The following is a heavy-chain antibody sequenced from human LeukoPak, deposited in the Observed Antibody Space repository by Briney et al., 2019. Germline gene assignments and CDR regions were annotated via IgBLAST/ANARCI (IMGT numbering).Heavy chain of an antibody. J-gene: IGHJ4*02. CDR1: GYTFTGYY. CDR3: ARGWNWNYVLDY. V-gene: IGHV1-2*04. D-gene: IGHD1-7*01. CDR2: INPNSGGT. Sequence: ASVKVSCKASGYTFTGYYMHWVRQAPGQGLEWMGWINPNSGGTNYAQKFQGWVTMTRDTSISTAYMELSRLRSDDTAVYYCARGWNWNYVLDYWGQGTLVTVSS.